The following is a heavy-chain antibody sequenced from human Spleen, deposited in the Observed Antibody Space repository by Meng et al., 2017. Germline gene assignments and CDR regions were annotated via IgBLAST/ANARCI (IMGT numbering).Heavy chain of an antibody. V-gene: IGHV3-30*14. CDR2: IWYDGSNK. CDR3: ARSPIDKYDLSALPLDY. J-gene: IGHJ4*02. D-gene: IGHD3-22*01. CDR1: GFTFSRYS. Sequence: GGSLRLSCAASGFTFSRYSMHWVRQAPGKGLEWVAVIWYDGSNKYYADSVKGRFTISRDNSKNTVFLQINSLRAEDTAIYYCARSPIDKYDLSALPLDYWGQGTLVTVSS.